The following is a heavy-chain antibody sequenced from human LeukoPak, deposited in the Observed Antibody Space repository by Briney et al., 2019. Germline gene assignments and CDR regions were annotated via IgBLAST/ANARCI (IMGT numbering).Heavy chain of an antibody. Sequence: ASVKVSCKASGYTFTGYYMHWVRQAPGQGLEWMGWINPNSGGTNYAQKFQGRVTMTRDTSISTAYMELSSLRSEDTAVYYCARAARWLQLRWFDPWGQGTLVTVSS. D-gene: IGHD5-24*01. CDR1: GYTFTGYY. CDR2: INPNSGGT. J-gene: IGHJ5*02. V-gene: IGHV1-2*02. CDR3: ARAARWLQLRWFDP.